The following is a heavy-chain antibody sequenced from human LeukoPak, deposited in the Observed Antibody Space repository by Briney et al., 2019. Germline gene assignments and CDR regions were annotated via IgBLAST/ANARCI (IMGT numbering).Heavy chain of an antibody. D-gene: IGHD3-9*01. Sequence: PSETLSLTCAVYGGSFSGYYWSWIRQPPGKRLEWIGEINHSGSTNYNPSLKSRVPISVDTSKNQFSLKLSSVTAADTAVYSCAGIRYFDWLLSSGPRGFVYWGQGTLVTVSS. CDR1: GGSFSGYY. J-gene: IGHJ4*02. CDR3: AGIRYFDWLLSSGPRGFVY. CDR2: INHSGST. V-gene: IGHV4-34*01.